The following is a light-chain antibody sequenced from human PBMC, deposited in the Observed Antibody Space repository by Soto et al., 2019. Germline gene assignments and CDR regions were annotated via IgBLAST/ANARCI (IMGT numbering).Light chain of an antibody. CDR1: SSDVGGYQS. Sequence: QSVLTQPRSVSGSPGQSVTISCTGTSSDVGGYQSVSWYQQYPGKAPKVMIYEVTKRPSGVPDRFSGSKSGNTASLTVSGLQADDEADYYCASHAGSSHAWVFGGGTKLPVL. CDR3: ASHAGSSHAWV. J-gene: IGLJ3*02. CDR2: EVT. V-gene: IGLV2-11*01.